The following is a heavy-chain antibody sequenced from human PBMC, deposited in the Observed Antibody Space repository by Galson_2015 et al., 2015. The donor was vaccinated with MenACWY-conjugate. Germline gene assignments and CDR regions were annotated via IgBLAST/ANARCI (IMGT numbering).Heavy chain of an antibody. Sequence: PALVKPTQTLTLTCTFSGFSLSTSGVRVSWIRQPPGKALEWLARLGWDDDKFYSTSLKTRLTISKDTSKNQVVLTMTNMDPVDTATYYCARDVDTAMGYYFDYWGQGTLVTVSS. CDR1: GFSLSTSGVR. J-gene: IGHJ4*02. V-gene: IGHV2-70*04. CDR2: LGWDDDK. D-gene: IGHD5-18*01. CDR3: ARDVDTAMGYYFDY.